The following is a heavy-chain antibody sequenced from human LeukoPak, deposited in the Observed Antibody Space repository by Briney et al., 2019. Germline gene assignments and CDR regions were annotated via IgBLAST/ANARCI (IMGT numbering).Heavy chain of an antibody. D-gene: IGHD3-10*01. J-gene: IGHJ4*02. V-gene: IGHV3-64*01. Sequence: GGSLRLSCAASGFTFSTYAMHWVRQAPGKGLEYVSALSTNGVGTYYANSVKGRFTISRDNSKNTLYLQMGSLRAEDMAVYYCARYGSGSCYDYWGQGTLVTVSS. CDR3: ARYGSGSCYDY. CDR2: LSTNGVGT. CDR1: GFTFSTYA.